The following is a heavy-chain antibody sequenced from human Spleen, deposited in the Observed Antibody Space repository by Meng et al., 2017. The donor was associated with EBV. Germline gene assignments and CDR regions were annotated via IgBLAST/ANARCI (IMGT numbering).Heavy chain of an antibody. D-gene: IGHD2-15*01. CDR1: GFTFSSHG. V-gene: IGHV3-30*18. Sequence: QVELVESGGGVVQPGRSLRLSCVASGFTFSSHGRHWVRQAPGKGLEWVAVISYDGTKKSYGDSVGGRFTTSRDNSKRTLYLQMSSLRAEDTAVYYCAKDRHWGFCSGGTCYPDYWGQGTLVTVSS. CDR2: ISYDGTKK. CDR3: AKDRHWGFCSGGTCYPDY. J-gene: IGHJ4*02.